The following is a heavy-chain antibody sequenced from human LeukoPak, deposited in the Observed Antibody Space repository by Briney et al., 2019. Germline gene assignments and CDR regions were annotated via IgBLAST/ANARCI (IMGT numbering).Heavy chain of an antibody. Sequence: SETLSLTCTVSGGSISSYYWSWIRQPAGKGLEWIGSIYYSGGTYYNPSLKSRVTISVDTSKNQFSLKLSSVTAADTAVYYCARIAAAAGPDYWGQGTLVTVSS. D-gene: IGHD6-13*01. CDR3: ARIAAAAGPDY. CDR2: IYYSGGT. J-gene: IGHJ4*02. V-gene: IGHV4-59*05. CDR1: GGSISSYY.